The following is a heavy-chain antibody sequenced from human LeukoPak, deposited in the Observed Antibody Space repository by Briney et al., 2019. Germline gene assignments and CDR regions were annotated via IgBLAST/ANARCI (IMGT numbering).Heavy chain of an antibody. J-gene: IGHJ3*02. V-gene: IGHV6-1*01. CDR1: GDSVSINRAS. D-gene: IGHD3-9*01. Sequence: SPTLSLTFAISGDSVSINRASWNWIRQSPSRGLEWLGSAYYRSIWFHDYSVSVKSRITISPDSSKNQFSLQLNSVTPEDTAVYYCARAAALRYFSGADRRADAFDIWGQGTMVTVSS. CDR3: ARAAALRYFSGADRRADAFDI. CDR2: AYYRSIWFH.